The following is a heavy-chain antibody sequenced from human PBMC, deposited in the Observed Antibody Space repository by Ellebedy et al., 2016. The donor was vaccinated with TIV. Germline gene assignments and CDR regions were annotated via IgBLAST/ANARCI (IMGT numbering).Heavy chain of an antibody. Sequence: GESLKISCAASGFTFSGYYMSWFRQAPGTGPEWVSYISYSGDLMYYADSVKGRFTTSRDNAGNSLYLQMNSLRDEDTAVYYCARLGVIAAAGASDYWGQGTLVIVSS. CDR2: ISYSGDLM. D-gene: IGHD6-13*01. CDR3: ARLGVIAAAGASDY. CDR1: GFTFSGYY. V-gene: IGHV3-11*01. J-gene: IGHJ4*02.